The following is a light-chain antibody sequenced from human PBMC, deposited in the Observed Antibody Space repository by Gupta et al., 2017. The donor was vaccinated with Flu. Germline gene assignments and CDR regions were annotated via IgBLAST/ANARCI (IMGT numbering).Light chain of an antibody. CDR2: GAS. V-gene: IGKV3-20*01. Sequence: EIELTQSPGTLSLSPGERATLSCRASQSVTSSYLAWYHQKPGQAPRLLIYGASSRATGIPDRFSGSGSGTDFTLTISSLEPEDFAVYYCQQYGSSYSFGQGTKLEI. J-gene: IGKJ2*03. CDR3: QQYGSSYS. CDR1: QSVTSSY.